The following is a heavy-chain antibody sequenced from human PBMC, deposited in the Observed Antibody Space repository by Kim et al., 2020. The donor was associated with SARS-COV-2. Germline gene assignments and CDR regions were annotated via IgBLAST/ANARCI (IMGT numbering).Heavy chain of an antibody. CDR2: IRSGSGET. V-gene: IGHV1-3*04. CDR3: ARDGPIGSA. J-gene: IGHJ5*02. CDR1: GYIFTDYA. Sequence: ASVKVSCKTSGYIFTDYAIYWVRQAPGQGLEWMGWIRSGSGETRYSQKLQGKVTFTRDTSANTVYIDVRSLTSEDTAVYYCARDGPIGSAWGPGTLVTVS. D-gene: IGHD3-10*01.